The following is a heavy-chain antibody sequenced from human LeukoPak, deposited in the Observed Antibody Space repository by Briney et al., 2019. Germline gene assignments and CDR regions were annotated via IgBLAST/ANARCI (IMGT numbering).Heavy chain of an antibody. CDR1: AFTFSDYD. D-gene: IGHD3-10*01. CDR2: ISSSGSYT. Sequence: GGSLRLSCAASAFTFSDYDMSWVRQAPGKGLEWVAYISSSGSYTNNADSMKGRFTISRDNAKNSLYMHMNSLRAEDTAVYYCARDRDGGYFDYWGQGTLVTVSS. V-gene: IGHV3-11*05. J-gene: IGHJ4*02. CDR3: ARDRDGGYFDY.